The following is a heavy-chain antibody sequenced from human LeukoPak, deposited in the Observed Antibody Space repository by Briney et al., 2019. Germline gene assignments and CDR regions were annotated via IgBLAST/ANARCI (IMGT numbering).Heavy chain of an antibody. D-gene: IGHD3-10*01. CDR1: GYTFTGYY. Sequence: ASVTVSCKASGYTFTGYYMHWVRQAPGQGLEWMGWINPNSGGTNYAQKFQGRVTMTRDTSISTAYMELSRLRSDDTAVYYCARDFAERGSGSYYIKGTIDYWGQGTLVTVSS. J-gene: IGHJ4*02. CDR3: ARDFAERGSGSYYIKGTIDY. CDR2: INPNSGGT. V-gene: IGHV1-2*02.